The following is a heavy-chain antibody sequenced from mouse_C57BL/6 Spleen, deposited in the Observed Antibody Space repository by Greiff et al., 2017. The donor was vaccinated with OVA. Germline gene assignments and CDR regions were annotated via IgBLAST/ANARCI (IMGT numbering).Heavy chain of an antibody. J-gene: IGHJ2*01. D-gene: IGHD2-3*01. CDR3: ARFYDGYWYFDY. Sequence: EVQLVESGPGLAKPSQTLSLTCSVTGYSITSDYWNWIRKFPGNNLEYMGYISYSGSTYYNPSLKPRLSITRDTSKNQYYLQLNSVTTEDTATDYWARFYDGYWYFDYWGQGTTLTVSS. CDR1: GYSITSDY. V-gene: IGHV3-8*01. CDR2: ISYSGST.